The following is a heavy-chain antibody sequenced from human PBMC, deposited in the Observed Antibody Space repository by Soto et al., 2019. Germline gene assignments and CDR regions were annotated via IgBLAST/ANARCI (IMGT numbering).Heavy chain of an antibody. Sequence: SQTLSLTCAISGDSVSSNSAAWNWIRQSPSGGLEWLGRTYYRSRWYNDYAVSVRSRITINPDTSKNQFSLHLNSVTPEDTAVYSCAGTTSLQWYYMDVWGKGTTVNVSS. D-gene: IGHD1-7*01. CDR1: GDSVSSNSAA. CDR3: AGTTSLQWYYMDV. CDR2: TYYRSRWYN. J-gene: IGHJ6*03. V-gene: IGHV6-1*01.